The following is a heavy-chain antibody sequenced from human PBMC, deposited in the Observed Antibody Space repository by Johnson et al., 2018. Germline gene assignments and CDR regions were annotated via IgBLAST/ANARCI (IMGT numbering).Heavy chain of an antibody. CDR2: ISWTSATI. CDR3: AKDVGPPLNCGLDV. CDR1: GFTFDDYA. J-gene: IGHJ6*02. Sequence: EVQLVESGGGLVQPGRSLRLSCAASGFTFDDYAMHWVRQAPGKGLEWVSGISWTSATIDFADSVKGRFTISRDNAKNSLYLQMNSLRAEDTALYYCAKDVGPPLNCGLDVWGQGTTVTVSS. D-gene: IGHD3/OR15-3a*01. V-gene: IGHV3-9*01.